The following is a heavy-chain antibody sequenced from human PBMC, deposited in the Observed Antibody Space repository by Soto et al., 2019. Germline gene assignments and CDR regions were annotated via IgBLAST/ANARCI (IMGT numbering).Heavy chain of an antibody. D-gene: IGHD3-10*01. CDR2: ISGSGGST. J-gene: IGHJ6*03. CDR3: AKSFKDYGSGSYYNVHYYYMDV. CDR1: GFTFRGYA. Sequence: PGGSIRLSSAASGFTFRGYAMSWVRQAPRKGLEWVSAISGSGGSTYYADSVKGRFTISRDNSKNTLYLQMTSLRAEDTAVYYCAKSFKDYGSGSYYNVHYYYMDVWGKGTTVTVSS. V-gene: IGHV3-23*01.